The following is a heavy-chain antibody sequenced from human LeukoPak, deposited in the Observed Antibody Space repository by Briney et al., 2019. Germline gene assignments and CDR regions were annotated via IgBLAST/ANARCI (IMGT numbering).Heavy chain of an antibody. CDR1: GFTFDDYA. CDR2: ISWNSGSI. D-gene: IGHD5/OR15-5a*01. CDR3: AKASTRSFSSVYYGDAFDI. J-gene: IGHJ3*02. V-gene: IGHV3-9*03. Sequence: GGSLRLSCAASGFTFDDYAMHWVRQAPGKGLEYVSGISWNSGSIAYADSVKGRFTISRDNAKNSLYLQMNSLRAEDMALYYCAKASTRSFSSVYYGDAFDIWGQGTMVSVSS.